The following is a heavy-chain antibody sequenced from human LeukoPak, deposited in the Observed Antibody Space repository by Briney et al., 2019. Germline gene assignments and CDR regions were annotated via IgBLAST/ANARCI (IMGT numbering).Heavy chain of an antibody. Sequence: GGSLRLSCAASGFTFSGSAMHWVRQASGKGLEWVGRIRSKAKSYATAYAASVKGRFTISRDDSKNTAYLQMNSLKTEDTAVYYCTSPSGRGVQNWFVPWGQGTLVTVSS. V-gene: IGHV3-73*01. CDR3: TSPSGRGVQNWFVP. D-gene: IGHD3-10*01. J-gene: IGHJ5*02. CDR1: GFTFSGSA. CDR2: IRSKAKSYAT.